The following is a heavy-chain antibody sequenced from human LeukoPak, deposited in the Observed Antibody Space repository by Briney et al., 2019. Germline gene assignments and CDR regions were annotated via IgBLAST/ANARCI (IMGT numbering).Heavy chain of an antibody. J-gene: IGHJ4*02. Sequence: PSETLSLTCSVSGHSISSAYYWVWIRQPPGKGLEWIGSIYHSGNTYYNPSLKSRVTISVDTSKNQFSLRLSSVTAADTAVYYCARDLRGSYIPYFDYWGQGVLVTISS. CDR3: ARDLRGSYIPYFDY. CDR1: GHSISSAYY. CDR2: IYHSGNT. V-gene: IGHV4-38-2*02. D-gene: IGHD1-26*01.